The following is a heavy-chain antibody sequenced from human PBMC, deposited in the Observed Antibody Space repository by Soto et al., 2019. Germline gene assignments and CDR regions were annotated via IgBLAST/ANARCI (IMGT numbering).Heavy chain of an antibody. CDR1: GYTFTSYG. V-gene: IGHV1-18*01. D-gene: IGHD3-16*01. Sequence: ASVKVSCKASGYTFTSYGISWVRQAPGQGLEWMGWISAYNGNTNYAQKLQGRVTMTTDTSTSTAYMELRSLRSDDTAVYYCARVQRSSYDYIWGSYAPDAFDIWGQGTMVTVSS. CDR3: ARVQRSSYDYIWGSYAPDAFDI. CDR2: ISAYNGNT. J-gene: IGHJ3*02.